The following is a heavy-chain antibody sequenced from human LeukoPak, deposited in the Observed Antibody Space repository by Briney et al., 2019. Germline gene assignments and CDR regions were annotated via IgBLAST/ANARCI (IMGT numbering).Heavy chain of an antibody. J-gene: IGHJ3*02. D-gene: IGHD3-22*01. V-gene: IGHV4-59*08. CDR2: IHYSGST. CDR1: GGSISSYY. CDR3: ASTLVTTNDAFDI. Sequence: PSETLSLTCTVSGGSISSYYWSWIRQPPGKGLEWIGYIHYSGSTNYNPSLKSRVTISVDTSKNQFSLKLSSVTAADTAVYYCASTLVTTNDAFDIWGQGTMVTVSS.